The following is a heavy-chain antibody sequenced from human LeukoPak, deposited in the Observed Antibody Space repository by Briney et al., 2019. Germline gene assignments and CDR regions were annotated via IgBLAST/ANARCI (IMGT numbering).Heavy chain of an antibody. CDR2: IIPIFGTA. CDR1: GGTFSSYA. CDR3: ARQHYYGSGSYYPFDY. V-gene: IGHV1-69*13. Sequence: GASVKVSCKASGGTFSSYAISWVRQAPGQGLEWMGGIIPIFGTANYAQKFQGRVTITADESTSTAYMELSSLRSEDTAVYYCARQHYYGSGSYYPFDYWGQGTLVTVSS. D-gene: IGHD3-10*01. J-gene: IGHJ4*02.